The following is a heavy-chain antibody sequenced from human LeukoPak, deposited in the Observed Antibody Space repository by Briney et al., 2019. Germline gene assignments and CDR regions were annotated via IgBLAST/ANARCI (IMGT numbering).Heavy chain of an antibody. Sequence: PGGSLRLSCAASGSTFSSYGMHWVRQAPGKGLEWVAVISYDGSNKYYADSVKGRFTISRDNSKNTLYLQMNSLRAEDTAVYYCAKDPGYYDSSGLSYGMDVWGQGTTVTVSS. V-gene: IGHV3-30*18. CDR2: ISYDGSNK. CDR1: GSTFSSYG. CDR3: AKDPGYYDSSGLSYGMDV. J-gene: IGHJ6*02. D-gene: IGHD3-22*01.